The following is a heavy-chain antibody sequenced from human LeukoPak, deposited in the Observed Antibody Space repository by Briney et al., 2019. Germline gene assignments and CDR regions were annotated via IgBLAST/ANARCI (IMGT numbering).Heavy chain of an antibody. J-gene: IGHJ4*02. V-gene: IGHV3-53*01. D-gene: IGHD2-2*01. Sequence: TGGSLRLSCAGSGFSVSDNYMTWVRQAPGKGLEWVSVTYSGGTTYYADSVEGRFTISRDNSKTTLYLQMNSLRTEDTAVYYCAKEGGLGYCSTTSCAFAHWGRGTLVTVSS. CDR2: TYSGGTT. CDR1: GFSVSDNY. CDR3: AKEGGLGYCSTTSCAFAH.